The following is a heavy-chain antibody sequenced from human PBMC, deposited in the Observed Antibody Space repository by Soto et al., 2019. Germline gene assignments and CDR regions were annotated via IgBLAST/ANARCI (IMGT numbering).Heavy chain of an antibody. V-gene: IGHV1-69*02. CDR3: ASHGGLGVGYFDF. CDR1: GGTFSSYT. Sequence: SVKVSCKASGGTFSSYTISWVRQAPGQGLEWMGRIIPILGIANYAQKFQGRVTITTDTSTSTAYMELRSLRSDDTAVYYCASHGGLGVGYFDFWGQGTLVTVSS. CDR2: IIPILGIA. D-gene: IGHD2-15*01. J-gene: IGHJ4*02.